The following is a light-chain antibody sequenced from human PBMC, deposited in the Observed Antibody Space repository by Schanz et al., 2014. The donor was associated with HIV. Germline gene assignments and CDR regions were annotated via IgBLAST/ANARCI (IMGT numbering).Light chain of an antibody. Sequence: QSALTQPASVAGSPGQAITIFCTGTSNGAGGHNYAPWLQQHPGRAPKLLVFEVTNRPSGIPNRFSGSKSGNTASLTISGLQAEDEADYYCSSYTNINPWVFGGGTKPTVL. CDR2: EVT. V-gene: IGLV2-14*03. CDR1: SNGAGGHNY. CDR3: SSYTNINPWV. J-gene: IGLJ3*02.